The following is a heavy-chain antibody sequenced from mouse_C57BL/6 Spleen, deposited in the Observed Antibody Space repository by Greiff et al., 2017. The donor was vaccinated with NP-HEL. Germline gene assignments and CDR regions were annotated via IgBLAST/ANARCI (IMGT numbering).Heavy chain of an antibody. CDR2: IWTGGGT. CDR1: GFSLTSYA. D-gene: IGHD1-1*01. J-gene: IGHJ1*03. V-gene: IGHV2-9-1*01. CDR3: ARNDYYGSSYWYFDV. Sequence: VQLHQSGPGLVAPSQSLSITCTVSGFSLTSYAISWVRQPPGKGLEWLGVIWTGGGTNYNSALKSRLSISKDNSKSQVFLKMNSLQTDDTARYYCARNDYYGSSYWYFDVWGTGTTVTVSS.